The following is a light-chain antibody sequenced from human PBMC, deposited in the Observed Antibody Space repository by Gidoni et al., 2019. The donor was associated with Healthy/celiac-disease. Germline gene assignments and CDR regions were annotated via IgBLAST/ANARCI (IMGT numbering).Light chain of an antibody. CDR2: WAS. CDR1: QSVLYSSNNTNY. CDR3: QQYYNAPWT. V-gene: IGKV4-1*01. J-gene: IGKJ1*01. Sequence: DIVMTQSTDPLAVSLGERATINCKSSQSVLYSSNNTNYLAWYQQKPGQPPKLLIYWASTRESGVPDRFSGSGSGTDFTLTISSLQAEDVAVYYCQQYYNAPWTFGQGTKVEIK.